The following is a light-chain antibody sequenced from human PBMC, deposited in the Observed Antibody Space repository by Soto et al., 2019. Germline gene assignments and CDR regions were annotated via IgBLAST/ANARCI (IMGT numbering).Light chain of an antibody. CDR1: QSVSTN. CDR2: SVS. CDR3: QQYNNWWT. Sequence: EIVMTQSPATLSVSPGEGATLSCRASQSVSTNLAWYQKKPGQAPRLLFSSVSTRATVIPARFSGSGSGTEFTLTIRSLQSEDFAVYYCQQYNNWWTFGQGTKVEIK. V-gene: IGKV3-15*01. J-gene: IGKJ1*01.